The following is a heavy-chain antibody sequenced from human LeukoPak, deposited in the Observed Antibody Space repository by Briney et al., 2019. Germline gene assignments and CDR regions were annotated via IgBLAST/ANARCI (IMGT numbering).Heavy chain of an antibody. CDR2: VIPIFGTA. J-gene: IGHJ4*02. D-gene: IGHD2-2*01. V-gene: IGHV1-69*13. CDR3: ARQGRYCSSTSCYEPDY. CDR1: GGTLSSYA. Sequence: SVKVSCKASGGTLSSYAISWVRQAPGQGLEWMGGVIPIFGTANYAQKFQGRFTITADEATSTAYMELSSLRSEDTAVYYCARQGRYCSSTSCYEPDYWGQGTLVTVSS.